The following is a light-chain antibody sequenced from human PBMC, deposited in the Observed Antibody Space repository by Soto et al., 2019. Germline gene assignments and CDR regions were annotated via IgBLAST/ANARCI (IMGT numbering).Light chain of an antibody. Sequence: EVVLTQFPGTLSLSPGERATLSCRASQTITGTYLAWYQQKPGQAPRLLIHGASTRATGIPDRFSGGGTGTDFNLHISRVEHEDFAMYYCQQYGRSKRWTFGQGTKVEVK. V-gene: IGKV3-20*01. J-gene: IGKJ1*01. CDR2: GAS. CDR3: QQYGRSKRWT. CDR1: QTITGTY.